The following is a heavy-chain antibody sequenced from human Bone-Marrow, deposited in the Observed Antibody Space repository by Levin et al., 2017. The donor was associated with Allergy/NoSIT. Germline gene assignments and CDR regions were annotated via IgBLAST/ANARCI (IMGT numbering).Heavy chain of an antibody. Sequence: RGESLKISCAASGFIFDQHGMSWVRQAPGKGLEWVSGINWNGDSIDYADSVKGRFTISRDNGRNSLYLQMNGLRAADTALYYCARVRQAGYYESTGSYRVTLWYFDLWGRGTLVTVSS. CDR2: INWNGDSI. V-gene: IGHV3-20*04. CDR1: GFIFDQHG. D-gene: IGHD3-22*01. CDR3: ARVRQAGYYESTGSYRVTLWYFDL. J-gene: IGHJ2*01.